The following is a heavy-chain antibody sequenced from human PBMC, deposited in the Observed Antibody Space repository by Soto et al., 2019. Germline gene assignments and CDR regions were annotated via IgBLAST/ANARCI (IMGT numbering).Heavy chain of an antibody. CDR3: AHVYGGYDNFDY. Sequence: QITLKESGPTLVKPTQTLTLTCTFSGFSLSTSGVGVGWIRQPPGKALEWLALIYWDDDKRYSPSLKSRLTITKDASKNQVVLTMTNMDPVDTATYYCAHVYGGYDNFDYWGQGTLVTVSS. V-gene: IGHV2-5*02. J-gene: IGHJ4*02. CDR2: IYWDDDK. D-gene: IGHD5-12*01. CDR1: GFSLSTSGVG.